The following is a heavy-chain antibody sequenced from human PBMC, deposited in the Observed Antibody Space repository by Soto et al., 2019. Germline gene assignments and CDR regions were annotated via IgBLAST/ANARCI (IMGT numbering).Heavy chain of an antibody. CDR2: IYYSGST. D-gene: IGHD4-17*01. V-gene: IGHV4-31*03. CDR3: ARVTRLYYFDY. CDR1: GGSISSGGYY. Sequence: PSETLSLTCTVSGGSISSGGYYWSWIRQHPGKGLEWIGYIYYSGSTNYNPSLKSRVTISVDTSKNQFSLKLSSVTAADTAVHYCARVTRLYYFDYWGQGTLVTVSS. J-gene: IGHJ4*02.